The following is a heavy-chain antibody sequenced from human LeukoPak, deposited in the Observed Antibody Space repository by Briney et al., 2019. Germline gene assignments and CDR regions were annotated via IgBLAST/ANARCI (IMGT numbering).Heavy chain of an antibody. Sequence: ASVKVSCKASGYTFTGYYMHWVRQAPGQGLEWMGWINPNSGGTNYAQKFQGRVTMTRDTSISTAYMELSRLRSDDTAVYYCASDWGLSQLEYCSNTNCYMGAFGIRGQGTMVTVSS. CDR3: ASDWGLSQLEYCSNTNCYMGAFGI. D-gene: IGHD2-2*02. CDR1: GYTFTGYY. J-gene: IGHJ3*02. CDR2: INPNSGGT. V-gene: IGHV1-2*02.